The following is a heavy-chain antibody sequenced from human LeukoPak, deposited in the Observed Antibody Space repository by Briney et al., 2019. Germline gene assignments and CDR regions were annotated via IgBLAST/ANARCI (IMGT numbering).Heavy chain of an antibody. CDR2: ISGNGET. CDR1: GLIYRSFS. Sequence: GGSLRLFCAASGLIYRSFSMSWVRQGSARGLEWVSSISGNGETFYAAAVKGRFTLSSDSSRNTVFFELNNLEVGDTALDYWAKASCVSSTDAVRWGQGTLVTVSS. CDR3: AKASCVSSTDAVR. D-gene: IGHD3-16*01. V-gene: IGHV3-23*01. J-gene: IGHJ4*02.